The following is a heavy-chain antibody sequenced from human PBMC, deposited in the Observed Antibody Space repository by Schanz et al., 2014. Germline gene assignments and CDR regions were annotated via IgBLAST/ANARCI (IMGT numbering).Heavy chain of an antibody. CDR1: GFTFSNHA. V-gene: IGHV3-30-3*01. D-gene: IGHD3-22*01. J-gene: IGHJ6*03. CDR3: ARENSSGYSPAVTYYIDV. Sequence: VQLVESGGDLVKPGGSLRLSCAASGFTFSNHALSWVRQAPGKGLEWVAQISHDGHRDFYADSVKGRFTVSRDNNWKTLSLQMNSLRSDDPAIYHCARENSSGYSPAVTYYIDVWGKGTAVTVSS. CDR2: ISHDGHRD.